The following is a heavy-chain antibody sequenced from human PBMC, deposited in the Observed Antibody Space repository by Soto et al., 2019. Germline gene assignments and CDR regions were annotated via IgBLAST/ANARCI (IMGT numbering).Heavy chain of an antibody. CDR1: GDTFSSLG. D-gene: IGHD6-19*01. V-gene: IGHV1-18*01. J-gene: IGHJ4*02. CDR2: ISAYNGNI. CDR3: ARDYIAVAGPFDY. Sequence: ASVKVSCKASGDTFSSLGISWVRQAPGQGLEWMGWISAYNGNINYAQKFQGRVTLTTDTSTGTAYMEMRSLRSDDTAVYYCARDYIAVAGPFDYWGQGTLVTVSS.